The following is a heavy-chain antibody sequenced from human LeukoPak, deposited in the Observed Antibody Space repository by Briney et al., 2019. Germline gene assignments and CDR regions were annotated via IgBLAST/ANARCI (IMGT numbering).Heavy chain of an antibody. CDR3: ARATMVRGVAPYYYYGMDV. CDR1: GGSISSYY. CDR2: IYTSGST. J-gene: IGHJ6*02. V-gene: IGHV4-4*08. D-gene: IGHD3-10*01. Sequence: SETLSLTCTVSGGSISSYYWGWIRQPPGKGLEWIGYIYTSGSTNYNPSLKSRVTMSVDTSKNQFSLKLSSVTAADTAVYYCARATMVRGVAPYYYYGMDVWGQGTTVTVSS.